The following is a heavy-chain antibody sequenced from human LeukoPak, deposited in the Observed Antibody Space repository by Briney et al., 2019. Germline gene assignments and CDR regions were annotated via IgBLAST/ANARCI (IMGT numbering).Heavy chain of an antibody. Sequence: SETLSLTCTVSGGSISTYYWNWIRQPPGEELEWIGYIYYSGRTNYNPSLKSRVSISIDTSKNQFSLKLSSVTAADTAFYYCARSDLYGDYPPGNYWGQGTLVAVSS. CDR1: GGSISTYY. CDR2: IYYSGRT. CDR3: ARSDLYGDYPPGNY. D-gene: IGHD4-17*01. J-gene: IGHJ4*02. V-gene: IGHV4-59*01.